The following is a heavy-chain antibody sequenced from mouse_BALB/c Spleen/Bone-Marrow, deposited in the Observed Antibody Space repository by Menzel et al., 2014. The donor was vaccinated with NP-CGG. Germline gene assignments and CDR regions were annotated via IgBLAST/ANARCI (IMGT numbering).Heavy chain of an antibody. CDR1: GYTFXTYW. J-gene: IGHJ3*01. D-gene: IGHD2-4*01. Sequence: VQLQQSGAELMKPGASVKISCKATGYTFXTYWIEWVKQRPGHGLEGMGEILPGSGTTNYNEKFKGKATFTADTSSNTAYMQLSSLTSEDSAVYYCARLITTGGFAYWGQGTLVTVSA. V-gene: IGHV1-9*01. CDR2: ILPGSGTT. CDR3: ARLITTGGFAY.